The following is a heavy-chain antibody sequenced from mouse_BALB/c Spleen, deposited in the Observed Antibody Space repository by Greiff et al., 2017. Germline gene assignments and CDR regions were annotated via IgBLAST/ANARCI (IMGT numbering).Heavy chain of an antibody. Sequence: VKLQESGPGLVAPSQSLSITCTVSGFSLTSYGVHWVRQPPGKGLEWLGVIWAGGSTNYNSALMSRLSISKDNSKSQVFLKMNSLQTDDTAMYYCARGQLGLPPYYAMDYWGQGTSVTVSS. CDR1: GFSLTSYG. V-gene: IGHV2-9*02. CDR3: ARGQLGLPPYYAMDY. D-gene: IGHD3-1*01. CDR2: IWAGGST. J-gene: IGHJ4*01.